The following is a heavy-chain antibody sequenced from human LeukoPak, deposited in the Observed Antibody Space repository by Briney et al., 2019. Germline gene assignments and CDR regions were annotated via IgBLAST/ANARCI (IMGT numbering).Heavy chain of an antibody. CDR3: ARGYSSGWYRFDP. D-gene: IGHD6-19*01. Sequence: ASVKVSCKASGYTFTGYYMHWVRQAPGQGLEWMGWINPNSGGTNYAQKFQGRVTITRDTSISTAYMELSRLRSDDTAVYYCARGYSSGWYRFDPWGQGTLVTVSS. CDR2: INPNSGGT. J-gene: IGHJ5*02. CDR1: GYTFTGYY. V-gene: IGHV1-2*02.